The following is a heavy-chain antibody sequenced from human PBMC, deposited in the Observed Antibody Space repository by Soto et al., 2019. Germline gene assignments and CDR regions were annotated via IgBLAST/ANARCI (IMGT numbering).Heavy chain of an antibody. Sequence: PSETLSLSCTVSGGSISSYYWSWIRQPPGKGLEWIGYIYYSGSTNYNPSLKSRVTISVDTSKNQFSLKLSSVTAADTAVYYCARVGYSYGYSYYYGMDVWGQGTTVTVS. CDR1: GGSISSYY. D-gene: IGHD5-18*01. J-gene: IGHJ6*02. CDR2: IYYSGST. V-gene: IGHV4-59*01. CDR3: ARVGYSYGYSYYYGMDV.